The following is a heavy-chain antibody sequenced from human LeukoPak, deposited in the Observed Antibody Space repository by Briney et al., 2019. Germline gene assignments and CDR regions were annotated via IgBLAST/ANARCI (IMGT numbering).Heavy chain of an antibody. J-gene: IGHJ4*02. CDR1: GFTFRSHA. CDR2: ISGSGDNT. D-gene: IGHD3-22*01. Sequence: GGSLRLSCSAAGFTFRSHAMHWVRQAPGKGLEWVSDISGSGDNTYYADSVKGRFTISRDNSKNTLYLQMNSLRAEDTAVYYCAKARIPSGNGYYSDWGQGTLVTVSS. V-gene: IGHV3-23*01. CDR3: AKARIPSGNGYYSD.